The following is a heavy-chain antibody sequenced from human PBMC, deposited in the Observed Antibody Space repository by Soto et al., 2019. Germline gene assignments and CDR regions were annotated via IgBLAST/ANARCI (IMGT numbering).Heavy chain of an antibody. Sequence: GGSLRLSCAASGFTFSSYSMNWVRQAPGKGLEWVSSISSSSSYIYYADSVKGRFTISRDNAKNSLYLQMNSLRAEDTAVYYCARAIAAAGTVGDYYYYGMDVWGQGTTVTVSS. CDR2: ISSSSSYI. J-gene: IGHJ6*02. CDR1: GFTFSSYS. CDR3: ARAIAAAGTVGDYYYYGMDV. D-gene: IGHD6-13*01. V-gene: IGHV3-21*01.